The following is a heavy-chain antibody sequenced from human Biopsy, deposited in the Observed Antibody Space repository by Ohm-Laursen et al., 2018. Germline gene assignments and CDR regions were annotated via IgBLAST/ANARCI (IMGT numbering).Heavy chain of an antibody. CDR1: GYTLTDLS. CDR3: AGDINNWNVNY. CDR2: FAPENGKT. J-gene: IGHJ4*02. Sequence: SVKVSCKVSGYTLTDLSMHWVRQAPGKGLEWMGGFAPENGKTIYAQKFQGRVTMTEDASTDTAYMELSNLRSEDTAVYYCAGDINNWNVNYWGQGTQVIVSS. V-gene: IGHV1-24*01. D-gene: IGHD1-20*01.